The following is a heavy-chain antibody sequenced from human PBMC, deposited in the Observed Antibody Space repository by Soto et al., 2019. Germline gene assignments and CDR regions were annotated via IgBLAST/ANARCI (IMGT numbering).Heavy chain of an antibody. Sequence: ASVKVSCKASGYTFTSYAMHWVRQAPGQRLEWMGWINAGNGNTKYSQKFQGRVTITRDASASTAYMELSSLRSEDTAVYYCARVRITMVRGIILSMDNRFDPWGQGTLVTVSS. CDR3: ARVRITMVRGIILSMDNRFDP. V-gene: IGHV1-3*01. CDR1: GYTFTSYA. CDR2: INAGNGNT. J-gene: IGHJ5*02. D-gene: IGHD3-10*01.